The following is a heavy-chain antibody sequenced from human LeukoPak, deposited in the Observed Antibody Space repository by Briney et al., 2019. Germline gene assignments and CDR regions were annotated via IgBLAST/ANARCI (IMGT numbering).Heavy chain of an antibody. CDR3: ARGPFDDFWSGYPDY. Sequence: GASVKVSCKASGYTFTSYGISWVRQAPGQGLEWMGWISAYNGNTNYAQKFQGRVTITADESTSTAYMELSSLRSEDTAVYYCARGPFDDFWSGYPDYWGQGTLVTVSS. D-gene: IGHD3-3*01. CDR2: ISAYNGNT. V-gene: IGHV1-18*01. CDR1: GYTFTSYG. J-gene: IGHJ4*02.